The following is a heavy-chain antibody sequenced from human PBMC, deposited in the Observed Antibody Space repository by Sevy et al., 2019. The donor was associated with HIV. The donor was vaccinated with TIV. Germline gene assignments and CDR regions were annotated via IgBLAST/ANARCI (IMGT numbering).Heavy chain of an antibody. J-gene: IGHJ6*02. CDR3: ARDLPYDILTGYYNPAPMDV. CDR1: GYTFTSYY. CDR2: INPSGGST. Sequence: ASVKVSCKASGYTFTSYYMHWVRQAPGQGLEWMGIINPSGGSTSYAQMFQGRVTMTRDTSTSTVYMELSSLRSEDTAVYYCARDLPYDILTGYYNPAPMDVWGQGTTVTVSS. D-gene: IGHD3-9*01. V-gene: IGHV1-46*01.